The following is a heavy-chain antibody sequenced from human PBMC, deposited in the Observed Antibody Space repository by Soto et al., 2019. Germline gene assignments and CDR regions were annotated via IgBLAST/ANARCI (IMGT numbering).Heavy chain of an antibody. CDR2: IKPDESEK. V-gene: IGHV3-7*01. CDR1: GFTVSDSW. D-gene: IGHD4-4*01. Sequence: EVQLVESGGGLVQPGGSLRLSCTASGFTVSDSWMTWVRQAPGKGLEWVARIKPDESEKKYADSVKGRFSISRDNAKNSMYLQMDSLRGEDTAVYYCVRGGSNYASWGQVTLVTVSS. CDR3: VRGGSNYAS. J-gene: IGHJ5*02.